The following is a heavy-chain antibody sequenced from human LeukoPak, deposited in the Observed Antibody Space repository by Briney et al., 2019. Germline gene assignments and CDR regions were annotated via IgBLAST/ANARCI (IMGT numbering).Heavy chain of an antibody. CDR3: ARHGQYYDFWSGYYWFDP. Sequence: GESLKISCKGSGYSFTSYWIGWVRQMPGKGLEWMGIIYPGDSGTRYSPSFQGQVTISADKSISTAYLQWSSLKASDTAMYYCARHGQYYDFWSGYYWFDPWGQGTLVAASS. CDR2: IYPGDSGT. CDR1: GYSFTSYW. V-gene: IGHV5-51*01. J-gene: IGHJ5*02. D-gene: IGHD3-3*01.